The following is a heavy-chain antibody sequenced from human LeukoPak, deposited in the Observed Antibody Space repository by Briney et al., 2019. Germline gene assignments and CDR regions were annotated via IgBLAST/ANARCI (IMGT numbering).Heavy chain of an antibody. CDR2: INWNGGST. CDR3: ARRARYCSGGSCYRGEIDY. D-gene: IGHD2-15*01. Sequence: GGSLRLSCAASGFTVSSNYMSWVRQAPGKGLEWVSGINWNGGSTGYADSVKGRFTISRDNAKNSLYLQMNSLRAEDTALYYCARRARYCSGGSCYRGEIDYWGQGTLVTVSS. CDR1: GFTVSSNY. J-gene: IGHJ4*02. V-gene: IGHV3-20*04.